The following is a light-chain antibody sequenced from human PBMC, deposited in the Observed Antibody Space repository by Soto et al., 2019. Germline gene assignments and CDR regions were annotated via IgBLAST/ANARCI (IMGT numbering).Light chain of an antibody. V-gene: IGLV1-47*02. CDR2: ANN. Sequence: SVLTQSPSTSATPGQGVSISCSGCGSNIGTFYVSWYQHVPGTAPRLLIYANNQRPSGVPDRFSGSKSGTSASLAISGLRYEDEAYYYCTSRDDNLSEVVFGGGTKLTVL. J-gene: IGLJ3*02. CDR3: TSRDDNLSEVV. CDR1: GSNIGTFY.